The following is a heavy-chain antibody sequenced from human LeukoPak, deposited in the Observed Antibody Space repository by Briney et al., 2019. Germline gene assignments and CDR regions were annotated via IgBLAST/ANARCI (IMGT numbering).Heavy chain of an antibody. J-gene: IGHJ3*02. Sequence: SETLSLTCTVSGGSISSSSYYWGWIRQPPGKGLEWLGSIYYSGSTYYNPSLKSRVTISVDTSKNQFSLKLGSVTAADTAVYYCARDSMYGSGWYREGAFDIWGQGTMVTVSS. CDR2: IYYSGST. CDR3: ARDSMYGSGWYREGAFDI. V-gene: IGHV4-39*07. CDR1: GGSISSSSYY. D-gene: IGHD6-19*01.